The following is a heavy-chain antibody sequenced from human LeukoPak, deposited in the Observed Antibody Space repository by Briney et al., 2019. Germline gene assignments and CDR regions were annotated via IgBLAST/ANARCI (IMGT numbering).Heavy chain of an antibody. J-gene: IGHJ4*02. CDR1: GFTFGDVV. D-gene: IGHD7-27*01. V-gene: IGHV3-23*01. CDR3: ARRTGGTKDY. CDR2: ISYNGAST. Sequence: GGSLRLSCVVSGFTFGDVVMSWVRQAPGKGLEWVSAISYNGASTDYADSVKGRFAISRDNSKNTLYLQMNSLRAEDTAVYYCARRTGGTKDYWGQGTQVTVSS.